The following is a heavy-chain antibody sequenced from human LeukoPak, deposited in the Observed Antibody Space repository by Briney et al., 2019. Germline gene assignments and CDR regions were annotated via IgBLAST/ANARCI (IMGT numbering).Heavy chain of an antibody. J-gene: IGHJ4*02. CDR3: ARERVVPAAIQQGYFDY. Sequence: PETLSLTCAVSGYSISSGYYWGWIRQPPGKGLEWIGSIYHSGSTYYNPSLKSRVTISVDTSKNQFSLKLSSVTAADTAVYYCARERVVPAAIQQGYFDYWGQGTLVTVSS. D-gene: IGHD2-2*02. CDR1: GYSISSGYY. V-gene: IGHV4-38-2*02. CDR2: IYHSGST.